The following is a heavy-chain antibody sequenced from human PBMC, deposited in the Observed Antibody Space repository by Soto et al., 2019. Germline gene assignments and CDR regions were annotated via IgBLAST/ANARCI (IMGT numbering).Heavy chain of an antibody. V-gene: IGHV4-4*02. CDR3: ARDLRGDLANGMDV. CDR2: IYHSGST. CDR1: GGSISSSNW. Sequence: SETLSLTCAVSGGSISSSNWWSWVRQPPVKGLEWIGEIYHSGSTNYNPSLKSRVTISVDKSKNQFSLKLSSVTAADTAVYYCARDLRGDLANGMDVWGQGTTVTVSS. J-gene: IGHJ6*02.